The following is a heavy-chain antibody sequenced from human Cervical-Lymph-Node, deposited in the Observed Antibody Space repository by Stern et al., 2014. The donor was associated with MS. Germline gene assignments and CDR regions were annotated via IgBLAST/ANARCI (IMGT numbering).Heavy chain of an antibody. D-gene: IGHD3-3*01. CDR1: GFTVSNNY. V-gene: IGHV3-53*01. Sequence: EVQLVESGGGLIQPGGSLRLSCAVSGFTVSNNYMSWVRQAPGKGLEWVSVVYSGGTTYYADSVKGRFTISRDSSKNTLYLQMNSLRAEDTAVYYCARTMYYDFWSGYGLDVWGQGTTVTVSS. J-gene: IGHJ6*01. CDR3: ARTMYYDFWSGYGLDV. CDR2: VYSGGTT.